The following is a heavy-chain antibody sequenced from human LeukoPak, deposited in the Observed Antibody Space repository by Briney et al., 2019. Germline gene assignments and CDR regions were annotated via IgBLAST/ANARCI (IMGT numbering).Heavy chain of an antibody. Sequence: PSETLSLTYTVSGYSMRSGYYWGWIRPAPGKGLEWIGSIYHSGSTYYNLSLRRRVIMSVDTSKNQFSLKVNSVTAADTATYYCARSHIVVVPAGRGSRYFYMDVWGRGTTVAVSS. V-gene: IGHV4-38-2*02. CDR2: IYHSGST. CDR3: ARSHIVVVPAGRGSRYFYMDV. D-gene: IGHD2-2*01. J-gene: IGHJ6*03. CDR1: GYSMRSGYY.